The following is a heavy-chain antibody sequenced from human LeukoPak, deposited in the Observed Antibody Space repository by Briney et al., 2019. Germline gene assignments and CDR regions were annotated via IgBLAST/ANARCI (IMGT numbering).Heavy chain of an antibody. Sequence: GGSLRLSCAASGFTFSTYGMNWVRQAPGQGLEWVSAISGSDNNTYYADSVKGRFTISRDNSKNTLYLQMNSLRAEDTAVYYCAKAQVVVKYYFDYWGQGTLVTVSS. J-gene: IGHJ4*02. CDR2: ISGSDNNT. CDR1: GFTFSTYG. V-gene: IGHV3-23*01. D-gene: IGHD3-22*01. CDR3: AKAQVVVKYYFDY.